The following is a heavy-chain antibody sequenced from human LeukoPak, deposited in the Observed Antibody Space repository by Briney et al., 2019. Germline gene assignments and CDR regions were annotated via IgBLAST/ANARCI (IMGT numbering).Heavy chain of an antibody. Sequence: GGSLRLSCTASGFTFSTYDMNWVRQAPGKGLEWVSFISNSGTSIQYADSVKGRFTISRDNAKNSLYLQMNSLRAEDTAVYYCARDWAVPGGDYMDVWGKGTTVTISS. CDR3: ARDWAVPGGDYMDV. J-gene: IGHJ6*03. CDR1: GFTFSTYD. V-gene: IGHV3-48*03. CDR2: ISNSGTSI. D-gene: IGHD2-8*02.